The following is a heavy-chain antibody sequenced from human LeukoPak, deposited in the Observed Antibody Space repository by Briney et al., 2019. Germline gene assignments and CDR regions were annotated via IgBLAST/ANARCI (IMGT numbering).Heavy chain of an antibody. CDR1: GFTFSDYY. D-gene: IGHD6-19*01. Sequence: GSLRLSCAASGFTFSDYYMSWIRQAPGKGLEWVSYISSSGSTIYYADSVKGRFTISRDNAKNSLYLQMNSLRAEDTAVYNCAREGQWLENYYMDVWGKGTTVTLSS. CDR2: ISSSGSTI. J-gene: IGHJ6*03. V-gene: IGHV3-11*01. CDR3: AREGQWLENYYMDV.